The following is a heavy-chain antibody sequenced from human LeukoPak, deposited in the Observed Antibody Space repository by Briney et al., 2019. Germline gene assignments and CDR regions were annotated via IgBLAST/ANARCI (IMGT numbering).Heavy chain of an antibody. CDR3: ARDWGAAGLWDY. D-gene: IGHD6-13*01. CDR2: IKEDGSEK. V-gene: IGHV3-7*05. CDR1: GFTFSNYW. Sequence: GGSLRLSCASSGFTFSNYWMSWVRQAPGKGLEWVANIKEDGSEKDYVDSVKGRFTISRDNAKNSLYLQMNSLRAEDTAIYYCARDWGAAGLWDYWGQRTLVTVSS. J-gene: IGHJ4*02.